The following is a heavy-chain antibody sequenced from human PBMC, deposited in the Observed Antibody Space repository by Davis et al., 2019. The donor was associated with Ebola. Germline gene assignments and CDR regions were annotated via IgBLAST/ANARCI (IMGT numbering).Heavy chain of an antibody. Sequence: PSETLSLTCAISGDSVSGSSGAWNWIRQSPSRGLEWLGRTYYSSKWYNDYAVSVKSRTTITPDTSKNQLSLHLNSVTPEDTAVYYCARGWLRTAFDIWGQGTMVTVSP. J-gene: IGHJ3*02. CDR1: GDSVSGSSGA. CDR3: ARGWLRTAFDI. V-gene: IGHV6-1*01. CDR2: TYYSSKWYN. D-gene: IGHD5-24*01.